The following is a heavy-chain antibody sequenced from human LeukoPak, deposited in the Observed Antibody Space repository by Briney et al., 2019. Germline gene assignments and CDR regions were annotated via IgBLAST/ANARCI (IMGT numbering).Heavy chain of an antibody. CDR2: THDSGNS. Sequence: SETLSLTCTVSGGSITNNYWAWIRQPPGKGLEWIGYTHDSGNSNYNPSLRSRVTISIDTSKNQFSLKLTSVTAADTAVYYCARDRSAAPADYWGQGILVTVSS. CDR3: ARDRSAAPADY. D-gene: IGHD6-13*01. CDR1: GGSITNNY. J-gene: IGHJ4*02. V-gene: IGHV4-59*13.